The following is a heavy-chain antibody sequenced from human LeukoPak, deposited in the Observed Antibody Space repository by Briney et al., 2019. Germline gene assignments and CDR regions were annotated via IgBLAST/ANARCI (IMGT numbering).Heavy chain of an antibody. CDR1: GFTFSSYS. Sequence: GGSLRLSCAASGFTFSSYSMNWVRQAPGKGLEWVSFISSSSSTIYYADSVKGRFTISRDNAKNSLYLQMNRLRAEDTAVYYCARDRGGSYSAMDYWGQGTLVTVSS. J-gene: IGHJ4*02. D-gene: IGHD1-26*01. CDR2: ISSSSSTI. CDR3: ARDRGGSYSAMDY. V-gene: IGHV3-48*04.